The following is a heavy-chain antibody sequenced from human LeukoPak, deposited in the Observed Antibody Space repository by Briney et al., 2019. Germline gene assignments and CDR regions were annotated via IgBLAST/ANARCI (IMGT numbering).Heavy chain of an antibody. CDR3: ARDIRDSSGYYLDY. J-gene: IGHJ4*02. Sequence: PGTSLRLSCAASGFTFGTYAMHWVRQAPGKGLEWVALISYDGNNKYYTDSVKGRFTISRDNSKSTLYLQMNSLRSEDTAVYYCARDIRDSSGYYLDYWGQGALVTVSS. CDR2: ISYDGNNK. CDR1: GFTFGTYA. V-gene: IGHV3-30*04. D-gene: IGHD3-22*01.